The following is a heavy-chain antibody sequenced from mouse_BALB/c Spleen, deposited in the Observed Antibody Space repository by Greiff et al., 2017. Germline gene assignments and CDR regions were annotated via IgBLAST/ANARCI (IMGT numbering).Heavy chain of an antibody. CDR1: GFAFTNYL. Sequence: QVQLLQSGAELVRPGTSVKVSCKASGFAFTNYLIEWVKQRPGQGLEWIGVINPGSGGTNYNEKFKGKATLTAGKSSSTAYMQLSNLTSDDSAVYYCARRTYFDYWGEGTTLTVSS. J-gene: IGHJ2*01. CDR2: INPGSGGT. CDR3: ARRTYFDY. V-gene: IGHV1-54*01.